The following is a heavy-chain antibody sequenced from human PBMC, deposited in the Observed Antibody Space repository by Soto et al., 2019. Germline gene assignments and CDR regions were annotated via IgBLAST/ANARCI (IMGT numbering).Heavy chain of an antibody. CDR1: GFTFSDYY. CDR2: ISSSGSTI. Sequence: GRSLRLSCAASGFTFSDYYMSWIRQAPGKGLEWVSYISSSGSTIYYADSVKGRFTISRDNAKNSLYLQMNSLRAEDTAVYYCARDPREYYFDYWGQGTLVTVSS. V-gene: IGHV3-11*01. CDR3: ARDPREYYFDY. J-gene: IGHJ4*02.